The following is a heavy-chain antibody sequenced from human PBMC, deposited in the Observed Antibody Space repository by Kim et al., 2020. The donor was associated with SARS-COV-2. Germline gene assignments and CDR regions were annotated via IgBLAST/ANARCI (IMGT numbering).Heavy chain of an antibody. CDR2: INPNSGGT. V-gene: IGHV1-2*05. CDR3: ARVKVHCSGGSCYSFFDY. D-gene: IGHD2-15*01. CDR1: GYTFTGYY. J-gene: IGHJ4*02. Sequence: ASVKVSCKASGYTFTGYYMHWVRQAPGQGLEWMGRINPNSGGTNYAQKFQGRVTMTRDTSISTAYMELSRLRSDDTVVYYCARVKVHCSGGSCYSFFDYWGQGTLVTVSS.